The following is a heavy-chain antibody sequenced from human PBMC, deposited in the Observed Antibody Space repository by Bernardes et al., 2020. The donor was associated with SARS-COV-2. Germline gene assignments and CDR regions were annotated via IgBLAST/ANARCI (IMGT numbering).Heavy chain of an antibody. CDR1: RGSVSFGSNY. D-gene: IGHD2-15*01. CDR3: VRGTGFCSGGSCGWIDP. J-gene: IGHJ5*02. Sequence: SETLSLTCSVSRGSVSFGSNYWTWIPQPPGKGLECIGYIYYPGSINYNPSLKSRVTISVDTSKNQFSLKLTYVTAADTAVYYCVRGTGFCSGGSCGWIDPWGQGTLVSVSS. CDR2: IYYPGSI. V-gene: IGHV4-61*01.